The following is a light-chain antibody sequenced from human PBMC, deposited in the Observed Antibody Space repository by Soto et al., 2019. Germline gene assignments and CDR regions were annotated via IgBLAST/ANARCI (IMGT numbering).Light chain of an antibody. J-gene: IGKJ1*01. CDR3: KQYGSSPWT. Sequence: EIVLTQSPGTLSLSPGERATLFCRASQSVSSSYLAWYQQKPGQAPRLLISGASDRATGIRDRFSGSGSGTDFTITISRLEPEDFAVYSCKQYGSSPWTFGQGTKLEIK. CDR1: QSVSSSY. CDR2: GAS. V-gene: IGKV3-20*01.